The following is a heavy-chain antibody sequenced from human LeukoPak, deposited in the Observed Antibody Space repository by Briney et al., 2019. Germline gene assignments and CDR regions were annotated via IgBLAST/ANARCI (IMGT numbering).Heavy chain of an antibody. Sequence: ASVKVSCKASGYTFTSYGISWVRQAPGQGLEWMGWINPNSGGTNYAQKFQGRVTMTRDTSISTAYMELSRLRSDDTAVYYCARVPAYYDILTGYYINWFDPWGQGTLVTVSS. CDR2: INPNSGGT. CDR3: ARVPAYYDILTGYYINWFDP. V-gene: IGHV1-2*02. J-gene: IGHJ5*02. D-gene: IGHD3-9*01. CDR1: GYTFTSYG.